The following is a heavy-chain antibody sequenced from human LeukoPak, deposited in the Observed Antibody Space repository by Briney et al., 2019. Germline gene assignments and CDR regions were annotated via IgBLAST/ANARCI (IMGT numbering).Heavy chain of an antibody. CDR2: ISSSSSYI. V-gene: IGHV3-21*01. CDR1: GFTFSSYS. D-gene: IGHD1-14*01. CDR3: AKTGTMAAAGFDY. Sequence: NPGGSLRLSCAASGFTFSSYSMNWVRQAPGKWLEWVSSISSSSSYIYYADSVKGRFTISRDNAKNSLYLQMNSLRAEDTAVYYCAKTGTMAAAGFDYWGQGTLVTVSS. J-gene: IGHJ4*02.